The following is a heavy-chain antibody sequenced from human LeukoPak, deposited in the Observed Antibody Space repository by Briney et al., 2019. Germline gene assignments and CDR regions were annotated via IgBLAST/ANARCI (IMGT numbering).Heavy chain of an antibody. V-gene: IGHV3-23*01. CDR2: ISGSGGST. Sequence: GGSLRLSCAASGFTFSSYAMSWVRQAPGKGLEWVSAISGSGGSTYYADSVKGRFTISRDNSKNTLYLQMNSLRAEDTAVYYCAKDLGYSSSWYEGGNWFDPWGQGTLVTVSS. D-gene: IGHD6-13*01. CDR1: GFTFSSYA. CDR3: AKDLGYSSSWYEGGNWFDP. J-gene: IGHJ5*02.